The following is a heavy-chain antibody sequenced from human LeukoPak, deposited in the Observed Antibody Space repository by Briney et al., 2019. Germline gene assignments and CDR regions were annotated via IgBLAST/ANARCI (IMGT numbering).Heavy chain of an antibody. CDR2: IDTSDTTI. V-gene: IGHV3-48*03. CDR3: ARDGGWGLYFDY. Sequence: GGSLRLSCAASGFTFSSYEMNWVRQAPGKGLEWVSYIDTSDTTIYYADSVKGRFTISRDNAKKSLYLQMNSLRAEDTAVYYCARDGGWGLYFDYWGQGTLVTVSS. D-gene: IGHD6-19*01. J-gene: IGHJ4*02. CDR1: GFTFSSYE.